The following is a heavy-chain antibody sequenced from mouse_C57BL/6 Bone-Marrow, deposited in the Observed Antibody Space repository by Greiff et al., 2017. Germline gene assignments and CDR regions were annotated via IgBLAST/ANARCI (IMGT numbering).Heavy chain of an antibody. CDR1: GYTFTSYW. J-gene: IGHJ2*01. CDR3: ARQLSYYCVVYFDY. CDR2: IHPNSGST. Sequence: QVQLQQPGAELVKPGASVKLSCKASGYTFTSYWMHWVKQRPGQGLEWIGMIHPNSGSTNYNEKFKGKATLTVDKSSSTAYMQPRGLTSEDSAVYYCARQLSYYCVVYFDYWGQGTTLTVSS. D-gene: IGHD1-1*01. V-gene: IGHV1-64*01.